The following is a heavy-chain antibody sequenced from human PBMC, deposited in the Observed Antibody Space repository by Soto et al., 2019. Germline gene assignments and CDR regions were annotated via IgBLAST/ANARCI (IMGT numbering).Heavy chain of an antibody. CDR2: ISGSGGST. J-gene: IGHJ4*02. Sequence: GGSLRLSCAASGFTFSSYAMSWVRQAPGKGLEWVSAISGSGGSTYYADSVKGRFTISRDNSKNTLYLQMNSLRAEDTAVYYCAKEAYYDFWSGYRFDYWGQGTLVTVSS. D-gene: IGHD3-3*01. CDR1: GFTFSSYA. V-gene: IGHV3-23*01. CDR3: AKEAYYDFWSGYRFDY.